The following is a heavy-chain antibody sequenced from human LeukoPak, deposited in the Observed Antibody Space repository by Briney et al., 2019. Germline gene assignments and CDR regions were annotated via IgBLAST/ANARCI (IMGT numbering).Heavy chain of an antibody. Sequence: ASVKVSCKASGYTFTSYGISWVRQAPGQGLEWMGWISAYNGNTNYAQKPQGRVTMTTDTSTSTAYMELRSLRSDDTAVYYCARVVGDYDFWSGYYHSPDYYYMDVWGKGTTVTVSS. CDR3: ARVVGDYDFWSGYYHSPDYYYMDV. V-gene: IGHV1-18*01. J-gene: IGHJ6*03. D-gene: IGHD3-3*01. CDR2: ISAYNGNT. CDR1: GYTFTSYG.